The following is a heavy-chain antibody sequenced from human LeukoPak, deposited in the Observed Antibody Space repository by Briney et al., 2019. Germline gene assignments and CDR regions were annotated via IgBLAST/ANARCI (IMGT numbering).Heavy chain of an antibody. Sequence: GGSLRLSCAASGFTFSSYWMHWVRQAPGKGLVWVSQINGDGNSTNYADSVKGRFTISRDNAKNTLYLQMNSLRAEDTAVYYCTRTEYCSPTSCKYASFWGQGTMVTVSS. CDR1: GFTFSSYW. V-gene: IGHV3-74*01. D-gene: IGHD2-2*01. CDR2: INGDGNST. J-gene: IGHJ3*01. CDR3: TRTEYCSPTSCKYASF.